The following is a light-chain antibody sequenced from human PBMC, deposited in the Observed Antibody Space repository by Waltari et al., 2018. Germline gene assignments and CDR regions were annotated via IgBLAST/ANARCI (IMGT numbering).Light chain of an antibody. V-gene: IGKV3-20*01. J-gene: IGKJ1*01. CDR1: QSVSIY. CDR3: QHYKSLPVS. CDR2: HTS. Sequence: IVLTQSPGTLSLSPGERATLSCRASQSVSIYLAWYQQKPGQAPRLLIYHTSTRATGIPDRFGGSGSSTDFSLTISGLGPEDFAVYYCQHYKSLPVSFGQGTRVEIK.